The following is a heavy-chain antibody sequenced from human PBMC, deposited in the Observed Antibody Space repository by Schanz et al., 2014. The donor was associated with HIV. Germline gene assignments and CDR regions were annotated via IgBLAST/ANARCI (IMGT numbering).Heavy chain of an antibody. J-gene: IGHJ5*02. Sequence: EVQLEESGGALVQPGGSLRLSCAASGFTFSSYWMHWVRQAPGKGLVWVSGIKTDGSGTPSADSVKGRFTISRDNARNTLYLQMNSLRAEDTAVYYCARGIASTGNPNYFDPWGQGTLVIVSS. CDR3: ARGIASTGNPNYFDP. D-gene: IGHD1-1*01. V-gene: IGHV3-74*01. CDR1: GFTFSSYW. CDR2: IKTDGSGT.